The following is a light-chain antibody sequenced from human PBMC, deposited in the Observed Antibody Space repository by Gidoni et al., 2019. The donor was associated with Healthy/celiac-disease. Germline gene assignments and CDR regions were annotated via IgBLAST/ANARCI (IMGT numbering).Light chain of an antibody. J-gene: IGKJ2*01. CDR2: AAS. CDR1: HSISSD. V-gene: IGKV1-39*01. Sequence: DIEMTQSPSTLSASVGDRVTITYRASHSISSDLNWYHQKPGKAPKLLIYAASSFQSGVPSRFSGTGSGTDFTLPISTLQPEDFSTYYCQQSYSTLYTFGQGTKLEIK. CDR3: QQSYSTLYT.